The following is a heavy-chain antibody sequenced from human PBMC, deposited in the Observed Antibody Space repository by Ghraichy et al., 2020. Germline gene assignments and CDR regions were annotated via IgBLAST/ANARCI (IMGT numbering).Heavy chain of an antibody. V-gene: IGHV3-7*01. CDR1: GFIFTRSW. J-gene: IGHJ4*02. CDR2: IKQDGSEI. CDR3: AREGLSGSETFDY. D-gene: IGHD1-26*01. Sequence: EGSLRLSCATSGFIFTRSWMSWVRQAPGKGLEWVANIKQDGSEIYYVDSVKGRFTISRDNAKNSLSLQMNSLRAEDTAVYYCAREGLSGSETFDYWGRGTLVTVSS.